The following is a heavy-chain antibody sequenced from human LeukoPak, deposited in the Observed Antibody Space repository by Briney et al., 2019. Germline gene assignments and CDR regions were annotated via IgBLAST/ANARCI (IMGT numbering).Heavy chain of an antibody. V-gene: IGHV3-23*01. J-gene: IGHJ4*02. CDR3: ARSVVAAKAGY. CDR2: ITKSGDST. D-gene: IGHD2-15*01. CDR1: GFTFSAFG. Sequence: GGSLRLSCAASGFTFSAFGMNWVRQAPGKGLEWVSTITKSGDSTYYADSVKGRFTISRDNSKNTLYLQMNSLRAEDTAVYYCARSVVAAKAGYWGQGTLVTVSS.